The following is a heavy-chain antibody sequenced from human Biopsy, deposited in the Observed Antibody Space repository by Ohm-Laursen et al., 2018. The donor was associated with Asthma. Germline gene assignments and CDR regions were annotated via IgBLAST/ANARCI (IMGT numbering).Heavy chain of an antibody. V-gene: IGHV1-2*06. CDR1: GYTFTGGH. Sequence: ASVTASCTASGYTFTGGHIHWMRQAPGQGLEWMGRINPNSGGTNYAQKFQGRVTMTRDTSISTAYMEMSRLRSGDTAVYYCASGQKSTGDRWFDPWGQGTLFTVSS. CDR2: INPNSGGT. J-gene: IGHJ5*02. D-gene: IGHD7-27*01. CDR3: ASGQKSTGDRWFDP.